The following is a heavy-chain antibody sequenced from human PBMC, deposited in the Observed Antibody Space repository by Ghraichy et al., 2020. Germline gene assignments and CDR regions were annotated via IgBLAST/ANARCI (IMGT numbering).Heavy chain of an antibody. V-gene: IGHV4-39*01. CDR3: AGTYDYYDSSGYPYTYFFDY. D-gene: IGHD3-22*01. Sequence: SETLSLTCTVSGASISSTSYYWAWIRQPPGKGLEWIGSIYYSGSTYYNPSLKSRVTISEDTSKNQFSLKLSSVTAADTAVYFCAGTYDYYDSSGYPYTYFFDYWDQGTVVTVSS. CDR1: GASISSTSYY. J-gene: IGHJ4*02. CDR2: IYYSGST.